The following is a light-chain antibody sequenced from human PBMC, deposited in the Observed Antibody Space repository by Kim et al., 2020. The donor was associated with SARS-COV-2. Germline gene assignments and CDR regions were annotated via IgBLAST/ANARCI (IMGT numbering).Light chain of an antibody. CDR3: QQYKSSPWT. CDR2: KTS. CDR1: QSISSW. V-gene: IGKV1-5*03. J-gene: IGKJ1*01. Sequence: DIQMTQSPSALSASVGYRVTITCRASQSISSWLAWYQQKPGKAPNLLIYKTSSLESGVPSRFSGSGSGTDFTLTISSLQPDDFATYYCQQYKSSPWTFGQGTKVEIK.